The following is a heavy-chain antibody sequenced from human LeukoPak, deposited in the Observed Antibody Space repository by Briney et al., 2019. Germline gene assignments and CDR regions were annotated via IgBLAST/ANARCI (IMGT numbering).Heavy chain of an antibody. CDR3: GGRFYDSSGYPEHFDY. V-gene: IGHV4-34*01. D-gene: IGHD3-22*01. CDR1: GGSFSGYY. J-gene: IGHJ4*02. CDR2: INHSGSN. Sequence: SETLSLTCAVYGGSFSGYYWSWVRQPPGKGLEWIGEINHSGSNNYNPSLKRRVTISVDTSKNQSSLKLSSVTPAATAVYYCGGRFYDSSGYPEHFDYWGQGTLVTVSS.